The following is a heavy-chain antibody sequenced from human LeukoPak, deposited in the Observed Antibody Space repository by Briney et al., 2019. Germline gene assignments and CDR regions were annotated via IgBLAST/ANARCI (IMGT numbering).Heavy chain of an antibody. J-gene: IGHJ6*03. V-gene: IGHV3-23*01. CDR1: GFTFSNYA. D-gene: IGHD2-2*01. CDR3: AKGGRDIVVVPATMARYYFYYMDV. CDR2: ISGSGGST. Sequence: GGSLRLSCAASGFTFSNYAMSWVRQAPGKGLEWVSGISGSGGSTYYADSVKGRFTISRDNSKNTLYLLMSSLRAEDTAVYYCAKGGRDIVVVPATMARYYFYYMDVWGKATTVTVSS.